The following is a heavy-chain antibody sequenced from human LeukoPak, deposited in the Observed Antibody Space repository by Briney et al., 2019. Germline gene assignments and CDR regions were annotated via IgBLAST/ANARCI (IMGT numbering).Heavy chain of an antibody. Sequence: PGESLKISCAASGFTFDDYGMSWVRQAPGKGLEWVSGINWNGGSTGYADSVKGRFTISRDNAKNSLYLQMNSLRAEDTALYYCARGPLQTIPTSKIVVYYYPFDYWGQGTLVTVSS. J-gene: IGHJ4*02. CDR1: GFTFDDYG. D-gene: IGHD3-22*01. CDR3: ARGPLQTIPTSKIVVYYYPFDY. V-gene: IGHV3-20*04. CDR2: INWNGGST.